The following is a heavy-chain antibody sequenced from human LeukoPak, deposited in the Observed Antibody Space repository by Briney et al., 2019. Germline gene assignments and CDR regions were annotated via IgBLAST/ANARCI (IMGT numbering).Heavy chain of an antibody. V-gene: IGHV3-23*01. CDR2: ISGSGGST. J-gene: IGHJ5*02. CDR1: GFTVSSNY. Sequence: GGSLRLSCAASGFTVSSNYMSWVRQAPGKGLEWVSAISGSGGSTYYADSVKGRFTISRDNSKNTLYLQMNSLRAEDTAVYYCAKDLGVLGPYNWFDPWGQGTLVTVSS. D-gene: IGHD6-6*01. CDR3: AKDLGVLGPYNWFDP.